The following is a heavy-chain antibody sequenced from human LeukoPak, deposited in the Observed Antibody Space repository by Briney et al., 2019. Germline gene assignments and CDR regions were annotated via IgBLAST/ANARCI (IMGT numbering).Heavy chain of an antibody. D-gene: IGHD6-13*01. CDR2: INHSGST. J-gene: IGHJ6*02. Sequence: SETLSLTCAVYGGSFSGYYWSWIRQPPGKGLEWIGEINHSGSTNYNPSLKSRVTISVDTSKNQFSLKLSSVTAADTAVYYCARVIRYSMMDYYYGMDVWGQGTTVTVSS. CDR1: GGSFSGYY. V-gene: IGHV4-34*01. CDR3: ARVIRYSMMDYYYGMDV.